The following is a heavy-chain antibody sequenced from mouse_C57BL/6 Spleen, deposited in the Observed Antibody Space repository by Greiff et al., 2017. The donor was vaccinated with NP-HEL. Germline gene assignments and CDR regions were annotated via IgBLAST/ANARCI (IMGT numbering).Heavy chain of an antibody. J-gene: IGHJ3*01. V-gene: IGHV5-16*01. Sequence: EVKVVESEGGLVQPGSSMKLSCTASGFTFSDYYMAWVRQVPEKGLERVANINYDGSSTYYLDSLKSRFIISRDNAKNILYLQMSILKSEDTATYYCAREAGKGLPWFAYWGQGTLVTVSA. D-gene: IGHD4-1*01. CDR2: INYDGSST. CDR1: GFTFSDYY. CDR3: AREAGKGLPWFAY.